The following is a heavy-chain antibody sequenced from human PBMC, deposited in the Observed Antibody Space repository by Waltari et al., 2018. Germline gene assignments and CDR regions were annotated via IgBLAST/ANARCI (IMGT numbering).Heavy chain of an antibody. J-gene: IGHJ6*02. V-gene: IGHV3-74*01. Sequence: EEQLVESGGGLIQPGESLRVSCAVSGFTFSRYWMNWVRQAPGKGLVWGERSNSDGGGTSYADSVKGRFTISRDNAKNTVYLQMKSLRAEDTAVYYCARVARKTYSSPVPGRDYYYGMDVWGLGTTVTVSS. CDR2: SNSDGGGT. CDR1: GFTFSRYW. CDR3: ARVARKTYSSPVPGRDYYYGMDV. D-gene: IGHD6-13*01.